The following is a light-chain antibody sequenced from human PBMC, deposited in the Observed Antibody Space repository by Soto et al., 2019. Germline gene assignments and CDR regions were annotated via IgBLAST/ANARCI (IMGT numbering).Light chain of an antibody. CDR1: QSISSW. CDR3: QQYNSYS. V-gene: IGKV1-5*01. CDR2: DAS. J-gene: IGKJ3*01. Sequence: DIQMTQSPSTLSASVGDRVTITCRASQSISSWLAWYQQKPGKAPKLLIYDASSLESGVPSSFSGSGSGTEFTLTISSLQPDDFATYYCQQYNSYSFGPGTKVDIK.